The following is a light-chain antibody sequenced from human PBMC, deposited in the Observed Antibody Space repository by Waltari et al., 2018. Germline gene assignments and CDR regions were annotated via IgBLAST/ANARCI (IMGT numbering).Light chain of an antibody. V-gene: IGKV3-15*01. J-gene: IGKJ2*01. CDR3: QQVEGT. Sequence: EIVMTQSPATLSVSPGERATFSCRASQRVGRNLAWYRQKPGQAPRLLIYGASTRATGIPGSFSVTGSRTEFTLTISSLQSEDFAVYYCQQVEGTFGQGTKLEI. CDR1: QRVGRN. CDR2: GAS.